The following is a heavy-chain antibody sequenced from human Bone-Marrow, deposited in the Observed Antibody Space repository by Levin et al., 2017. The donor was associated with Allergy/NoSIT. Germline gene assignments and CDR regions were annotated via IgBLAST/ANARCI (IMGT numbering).Heavy chain of an antibody. Sequence: GGSLRLSCAGSGFTVSDNYMSWVRQAPGKGLEWVSVIYSGGSTYYADSVKGRFTISSVTSQNTLFLQMNNLTDQDTAVYYCARDGPKINSWYLDAFDLWGQGTMVTVSS. D-gene: IGHD6-13*01. J-gene: IGHJ3*01. CDR1: GFTVSDNY. V-gene: IGHV3-66*01. CDR2: IYSGGST. CDR3: ARDGPKINSWYLDAFDL.